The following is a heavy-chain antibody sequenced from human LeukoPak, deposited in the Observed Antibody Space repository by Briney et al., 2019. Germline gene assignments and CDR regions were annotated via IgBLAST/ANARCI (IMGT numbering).Heavy chain of an antibody. CDR3: ARDGLDAFDI. CDR2: IDSSSSSTYI. CDR1: GFTFSSFT. Sequence: GGSLRLSCAASGFTFSSFTMNWVRQAPGKGLEWVSSIDSSSSSTYIYYADSVRGRFTISRDNAKNSLYLQMNSLRAEDTAVYYCARDGLDAFDIWGQGTVVTVSS. J-gene: IGHJ3*02. V-gene: IGHV3-21*01.